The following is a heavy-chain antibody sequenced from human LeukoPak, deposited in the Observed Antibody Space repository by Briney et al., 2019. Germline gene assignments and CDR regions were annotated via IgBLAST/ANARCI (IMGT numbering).Heavy chain of an antibody. J-gene: IGHJ6*02. Sequence: GGSLRLSCAASGFTFSSYWMHWVRQAPGKGLVWVSRINSDGSSTSYADSVKGRFTISRDNAKNTLYLQMNSLRAEDTAVYYCARELPAAEGDYYYYYGMDVWGQGTTVAVSS. V-gene: IGHV3-74*01. CDR3: ARELPAAEGDYYYYYGMDV. CDR2: INSDGSST. D-gene: IGHD2-2*01. CDR1: GFTFSSYW.